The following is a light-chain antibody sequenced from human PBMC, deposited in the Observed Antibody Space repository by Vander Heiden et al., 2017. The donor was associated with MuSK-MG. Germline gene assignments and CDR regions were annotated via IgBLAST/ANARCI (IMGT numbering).Light chain of an antibody. CDR1: NIGSKN. Sequence: SYVLTQPPSVSVAPGQTARITCGGTNIGSKNVHWYQQKPGQAPAMVVYDDSHRPSGIPERFSGSNSGNTATLTISRAEAGDEADYYCQVWDSNSDRVVFGGGTKVTVL. V-gene: IGLV3-21*02. CDR3: QVWDSNSDRVV. CDR2: DDS. J-gene: IGLJ2*01.